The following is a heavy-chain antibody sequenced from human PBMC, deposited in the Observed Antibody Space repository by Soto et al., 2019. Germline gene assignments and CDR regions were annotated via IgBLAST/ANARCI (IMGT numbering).Heavy chain of an antibody. D-gene: IGHD2-15*01. CDR3: ARHELGYCSGGSCPKNFDY. V-gene: IGHV4-59*08. J-gene: IGHJ4*02. CDR2: IYYSGST. CDR1: GGSISSYY. Sequence: SETLSLTCTVSGGSISSYYWSWIRQPPGKGLEWIGYIYYSGSTNYNPSLKSRVTISVDTSKNQFSLKLSSVTAADTAVYYCARHELGYCSGGSCPKNFDYWGQGTLVTVSS.